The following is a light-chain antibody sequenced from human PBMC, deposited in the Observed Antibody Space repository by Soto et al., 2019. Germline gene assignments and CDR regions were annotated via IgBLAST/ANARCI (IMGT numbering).Light chain of an antibody. CDR1: SSDVANYNY. V-gene: IGLV2-11*01. Sequence: QSALTQPRSVSGSPGQSVTISCTRTSSDVANYNYVSWYQQHPGKAPKLMIYDVNKRPSGVPYRFSGSKSGNTASLTISGLQAEDEADYYRCSYAGTYTRVFGTGTKVTVL. CDR2: DVN. J-gene: IGLJ1*01. CDR3: CSYAGTYTRV.